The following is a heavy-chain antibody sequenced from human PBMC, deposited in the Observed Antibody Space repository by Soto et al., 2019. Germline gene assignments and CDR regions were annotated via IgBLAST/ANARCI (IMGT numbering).Heavy chain of an antibody. CDR1: GGSFSGYY. D-gene: IGHD5-12*01. J-gene: IGHJ4*02. CDR2: INHSGST. CDR3: ARGRGEWLLGFLDY. V-gene: IGHV4-34*01. Sequence: QVQLQQWGAGLLKPSETLSLTCAVYGGSFSGYYWSWIRQPPGKGLEWIGEINHSGSTNYNPSLKSRVTISVDTSKNQFSLKLSSVTAADTAVYYCARGRGEWLLGFLDYWGQGTLVTVSS.